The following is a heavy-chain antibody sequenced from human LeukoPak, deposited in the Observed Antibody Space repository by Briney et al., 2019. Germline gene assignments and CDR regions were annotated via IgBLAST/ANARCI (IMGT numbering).Heavy chain of an antibody. V-gene: IGHV4-30-4*01. J-gene: IGHJ2*01. D-gene: IGHD3-10*01. CDR2: IYYSGST. CDR1: GGSISSGDYY. Sequence: SETLSLTCTVSGGSISSGDYYWSWIRQPPGKGLEWIGYIYYSGSTYYNPSLKSRVTISVDTSKNQFSLKLGSVTAADTAVYYCARTLCVGCMVRGVITYWYFDLWGRGTLVTVSS. CDR3: ARTLCVGCMVRGVITYWYFDL.